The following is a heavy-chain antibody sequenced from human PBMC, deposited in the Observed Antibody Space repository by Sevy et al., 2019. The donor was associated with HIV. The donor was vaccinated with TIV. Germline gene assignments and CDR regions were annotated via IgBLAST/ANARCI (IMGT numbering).Heavy chain of an antibody. V-gene: IGHV1-24*01. CDR2: FDPEDGER. CDR3: ENTREYYQGKSGYFDY. Sequence: ASVKVSCKVSGYTLTQLSMHWVRQAPGKGLEWMGSFDPEDGERIYAQKFQGRITMTEDTSTDTAYMDLRSLKSDDTAVYYCENTREYYQGKSGYFDYWGQGALVTVSS. CDR1: GYTLTQLS. J-gene: IGHJ4*02. D-gene: IGHD2-15*01.